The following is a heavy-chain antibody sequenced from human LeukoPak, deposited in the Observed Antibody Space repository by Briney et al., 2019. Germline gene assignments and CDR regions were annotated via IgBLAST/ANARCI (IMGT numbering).Heavy chain of an antibody. CDR3: ARVLAARHFDY. Sequence: GGSLRLSCAASGFTVSSNYMSWVRQAPGKGLEGVSFIYSDGSTYYADSVKGRFTISRDNSKNTVFLQMNSLRAEDTAVYYCARVLAARHFDYWGQGTLVTVSS. J-gene: IGHJ4*02. CDR2: IYSDGST. D-gene: IGHD6-6*01. CDR1: GFTVSSNY. V-gene: IGHV3-66*01.